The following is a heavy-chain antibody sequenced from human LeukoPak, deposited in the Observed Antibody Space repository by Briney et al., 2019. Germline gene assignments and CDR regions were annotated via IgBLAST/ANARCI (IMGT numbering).Heavy chain of an antibody. CDR3: ASSYYYDSSGYRPLDY. J-gene: IGHJ4*02. Sequence: GASVKVSCKASGYTFTSYDINWVRQATGQGLVWMGWMNPNSGNTGYAQKFQGRVTMTRNTSISTAYMELSSLRSEDTAVYYCASSYYYDSSGYRPLDYWGQGTLVTVSS. D-gene: IGHD3-22*01. CDR2: MNPNSGNT. V-gene: IGHV1-8*01. CDR1: GYTFTSYD.